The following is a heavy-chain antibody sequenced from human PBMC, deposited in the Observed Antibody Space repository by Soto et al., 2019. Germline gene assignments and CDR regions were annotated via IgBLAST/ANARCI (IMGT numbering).Heavy chain of an antibody. Sequence: QVQLVQSGAEVKKPGSSVKASCKASGGTFSSYAISWVRQAPGQGLEWMGGIIPIFGTATYAQKFQGRVTITADESKSTAYMVRSSVRSEETAVYYCASWWRSATAILSADYWGQGTLVAVSS. CDR3: ASWWRSATAILSADY. CDR1: GGTFSSYA. V-gene: IGHV1-69*12. J-gene: IGHJ4*02. CDR2: IIPIFGTA. D-gene: IGHD2-2*02.